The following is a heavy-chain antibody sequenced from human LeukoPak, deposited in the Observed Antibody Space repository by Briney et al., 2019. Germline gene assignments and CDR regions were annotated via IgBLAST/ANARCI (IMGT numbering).Heavy chain of an antibody. J-gene: IGHJ4*02. CDR3: ARGLRGYSSYCKDY. V-gene: IGHV3-74*01. CDR1: GFTFSSYW. D-gene: IGHD6-13*01. CDR2: INSDGSST. Sequence: GGSLRLSCAASGFTFSSYWMHWVRQAPGKGPVWVSRINSDGSSTTYADSVKGRFTISRDNANNTLYLQMNSLRAEDTAVYYCARGLRGYSSYCKDYWGQGTLVTVSS.